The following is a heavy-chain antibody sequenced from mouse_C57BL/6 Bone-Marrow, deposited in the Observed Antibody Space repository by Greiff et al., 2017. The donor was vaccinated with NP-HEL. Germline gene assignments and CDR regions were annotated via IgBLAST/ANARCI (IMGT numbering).Heavy chain of an antibody. CDR2: INPGSGGT. CDR3: AGRGTVDPWYFVV. D-gene: IGHD1-1*01. CDR1: GYAFTNYL. Sequence: QVQLQQSGAELVRPGTSVKVSCKASGYAFTNYLIEWVKQRPGQGLEWIGVINPGSGGTNYNEKFKGKATLTADKSSSTAYMQLSSLTSEDSAVYFCAGRGTVDPWYFVVWGTGTTVTVSS. V-gene: IGHV1-54*01. J-gene: IGHJ1*03.